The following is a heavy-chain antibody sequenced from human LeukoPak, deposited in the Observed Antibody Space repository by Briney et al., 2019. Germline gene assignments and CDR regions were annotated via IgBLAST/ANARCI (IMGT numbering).Heavy chain of an antibody. V-gene: IGHV3-74*01. CDR3: AGGISATGGG. CDR1: GFTFSSYW. Sequence: PGGSLRLSCADPGFTFSSYWMHWVRQAPGKGLVWVSHINSDGSITTYADSVKGRFTISRDNAKNTLYLQMNSLRAEDTAVYYCAGGISATGGGWGQGTMVTVSS. D-gene: IGHD6-13*01. J-gene: IGHJ3*01. CDR2: INSDGSIT.